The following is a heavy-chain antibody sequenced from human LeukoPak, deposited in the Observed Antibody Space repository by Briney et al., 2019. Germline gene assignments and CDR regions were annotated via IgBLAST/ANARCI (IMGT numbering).Heavy chain of an antibody. D-gene: IGHD3-22*01. CDR3: ARGMSVGWDYYDSSVQRAIDY. Sequence: ASVKVSCKASGYTFTSYDINWVRQATGQGLEWMGWMNPNSGNTGYAQKFQGRVTMTRNTSISTAYMELSSLRSEDTAVYYCARGMSVGWDYYDSSVQRAIDYWGQGTLVTVSS. J-gene: IGHJ4*02. CDR1: GYTFTSYD. V-gene: IGHV1-8*01. CDR2: MNPNSGNT.